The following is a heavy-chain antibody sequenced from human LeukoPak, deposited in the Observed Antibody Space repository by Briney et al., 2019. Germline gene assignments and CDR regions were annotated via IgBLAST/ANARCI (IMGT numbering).Heavy chain of an antibody. CDR2: IDSDGSKT. D-gene: IGHD3-22*01. CDR1: GFTFSSHL. CDR3: VRLSSGYYGLIDH. Sequence: GGPLRLSCVASGFTFSSHLMHWVRQVPGKGLVWVSRIDSDGSKTDYADSVKGRFTFSRDNARNTLYLQMNSLRAEDTAVYYCVRLSSGYYGLIDHWGQGTLVTVSS. J-gene: IGHJ4*02. V-gene: IGHV3-74*01.